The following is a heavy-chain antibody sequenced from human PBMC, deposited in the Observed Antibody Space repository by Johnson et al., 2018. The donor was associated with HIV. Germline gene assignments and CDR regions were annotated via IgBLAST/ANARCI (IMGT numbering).Heavy chain of an antibody. Sequence: VQVVESGGGVVQPGGSLRLSCAASAFTFSSYGMHWVRQAPGKGLEWVAFIRYDGSNKYYADSVKGQFTISRDNSKNTLFLQMNSLRTEDTAVYYCAKDLGGAYCGGDCYGSFDIWGQGTMVTVSS. J-gene: IGHJ3*02. V-gene: IGHV3-30*02. D-gene: IGHD2-21*02. CDR1: AFTFSSYG. CDR3: AKDLGGAYCGGDCYGSFDI. CDR2: IRYDGSNK.